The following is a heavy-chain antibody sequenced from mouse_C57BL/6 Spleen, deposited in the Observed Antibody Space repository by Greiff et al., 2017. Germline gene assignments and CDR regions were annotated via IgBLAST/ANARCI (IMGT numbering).Heavy chain of an antibody. CDR2: ISDGGSYT. V-gene: IGHV5-4*01. D-gene: IGHD1-1*01. CDR3: ASPSYPYSYFAF. CDR1: GFTFSSYA. Sequence: EVQRLESGGGLVKPGGSLKLSCAASGFTFSSYAMSWVRQTPEKRLEWVATISDGGSYTYYPDNVKGGITISRDNAKNNLSLQMSHLKSEDTAMYYCASPSYPYSYFAFWGTGTTVTVSS. J-gene: IGHJ1*03.